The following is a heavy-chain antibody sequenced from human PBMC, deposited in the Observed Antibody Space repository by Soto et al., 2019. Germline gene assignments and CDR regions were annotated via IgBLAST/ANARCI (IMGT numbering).Heavy chain of an antibody. D-gene: IGHD3-10*01. Sequence: EVQLLESGGGLVQPGGSLRLSSAASGFTFSSYAMSWVRQAPGKGLEWVSAIGVSGDTTYYADSVKGRFTISRDNSKNTLYLQMGSLRAEETAVYYCAKVRRFGELRSLYWGQGTLVTVSS. CDR1: GFTFSSYA. J-gene: IGHJ4*02. V-gene: IGHV3-23*01. CDR3: AKVRRFGELRSLY. CDR2: IGVSGDTT.